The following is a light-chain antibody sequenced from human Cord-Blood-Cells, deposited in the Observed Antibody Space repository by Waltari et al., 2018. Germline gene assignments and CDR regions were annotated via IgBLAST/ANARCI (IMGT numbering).Light chain of an antibody. Sequence: QSALTQPASVSGSPGQSITISCTGTSSDVGSYTLVSWYQHHPGKAPKLMIYAGSKRSSGVSNRFSGSKSGNTASLTISGLQAEDEADYYCCSYAGSSTWVFGGGTKLTVL. V-gene: IGLV2-23*01. CDR3: CSYAGSSTWV. CDR1: SSDVGSYTL. J-gene: IGLJ3*02. CDR2: AGS.